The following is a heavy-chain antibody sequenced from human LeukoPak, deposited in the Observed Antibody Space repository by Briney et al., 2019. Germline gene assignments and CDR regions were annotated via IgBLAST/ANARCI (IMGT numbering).Heavy chain of an antibody. D-gene: IGHD3-22*01. CDR1: GDSVSSNSAA. J-gene: IGHJ4*02. CDR2: TYYRSKWYI. V-gene: IGHV6-1*01. CDR3: ASYYYDK. Sequence: SQTLSLTCAISGDSVSSNSAAWNWIRQSPSRGLEWLGRTYYRSKWYIDYGVSVKSRIIINPDTSKSQFSLQLNSVTPEDTAVYYCASYYYDKWGQGTLVTVSS.